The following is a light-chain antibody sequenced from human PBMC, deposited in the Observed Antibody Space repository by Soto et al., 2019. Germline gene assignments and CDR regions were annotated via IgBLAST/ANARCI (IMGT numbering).Light chain of an antibody. Sequence: DIQMTQSPSSLSASVGDRVTITCRASQTISSYLNWYQQKPGKAPKLLIYTASNLQSGGPSRFSGSGSGTDFTLAISSLKPEDFAAYYCQQTHSTPRTFGQGTKVEIK. CDR1: QTISSY. CDR3: QQTHSTPRT. V-gene: IGKV1-39*01. J-gene: IGKJ1*01. CDR2: TAS.